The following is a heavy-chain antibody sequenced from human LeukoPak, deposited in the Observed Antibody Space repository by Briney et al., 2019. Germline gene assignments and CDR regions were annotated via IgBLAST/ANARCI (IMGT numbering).Heavy chain of an antibody. CDR2: IGYDGLIK. J-gene: IGHJ4*02. CDR3: AKRGVVIRVFLVGFHKEAYYFDS. Sequence: GGSLRLSCAASGFTFSNYPMHWVRQAPGKGPEWVAVIGYDGLIKLYRDSVQGRFTISRDNPKNTLYLQMNSLRAEDTAVYFCAKRGVVIRVFLVGFHKEAYYFDSWGQGALVTVSS. D-gene: IGHD3-10*01. V-gene: IGHV3-33*06. CDR1: GFTFSNYP.